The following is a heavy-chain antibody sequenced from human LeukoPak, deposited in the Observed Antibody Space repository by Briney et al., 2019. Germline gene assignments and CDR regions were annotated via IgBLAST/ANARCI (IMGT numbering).Heavy chain of an antibody. Sequence: SETLSLTCTVSGGSLSSYYWSWIRQPPGKGLEWVGYIYYSGSTNYNPSLKSRVTISADTPKNQFSLKLSSETAADPDVYYCARYVSPADFDYWGQGTLVTVSS. J-gene: IGHJ4*02. CDR3: ARYVSPADFDY. CDR2: IYYSGST. CDR1: GGSLSSYY. D-gene: IGHD2/OR15-2a*01. V-gene: IGHV4-59*13.